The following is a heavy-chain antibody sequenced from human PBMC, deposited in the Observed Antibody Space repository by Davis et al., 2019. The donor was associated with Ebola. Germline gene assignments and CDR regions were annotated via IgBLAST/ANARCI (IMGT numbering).Heavy chain of an antibody. Sequence: PGGSLRLSCAASGFTFSSYWMSWVRQAPGKGLEWVANIKQDGSEKYYVDSVKGRFTISRDNSKNTLYLQMNSLRAEDTAVYYCARRGYSSSWYGDYYYYGMDVWGKGTTVTVSS. V-gene: IGHV3-7*01. CDR1: GFTFSSYW. J-gene: IGHJ6*04. D-gene: IGHD6-13*01. CDR2: IKQDGSEK. CDR3: ARRGYSSSWYGDYYYYGMDV.